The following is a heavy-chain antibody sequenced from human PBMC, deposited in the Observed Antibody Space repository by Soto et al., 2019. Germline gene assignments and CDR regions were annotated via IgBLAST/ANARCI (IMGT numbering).Heavy chain of an antibody. CDR1: GGSISSGGYS. Sequence: QLQLQESGSGLVKPSQTLSLTCTVSGGSISSGGYSWTWIRQSPGKGLEWIGYTCQSGGAYYNPSLKSRVTLSVDRSKNQFSLNLTSVTAADTAFYYCARDYYGMDVWGQGTTVTVSS. V-gene: IGHV4-30-2*06. CDR2: TCQSGGA. J-gene: IGHJ6*02. CDR3: ARDYYGMDV.